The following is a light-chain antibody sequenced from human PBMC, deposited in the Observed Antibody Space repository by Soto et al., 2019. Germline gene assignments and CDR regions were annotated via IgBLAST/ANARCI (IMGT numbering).Light chain of an antibody. CDR1: QSIGSY. CDR3: QQYHNWPIT. Sequence: EIVLTQSPATLSLSPGERATLSCRASQSIGSYLAWHQQKPGQAPRILMYDASTRATGISARFSGSGSGTEFTLTISSLQSEDFAVYYCQQYHNWPITFGQGTRLEIK. J-gene: IGKJ5*01. V-gene: IGKV3-15*01. CDR2: DAS.